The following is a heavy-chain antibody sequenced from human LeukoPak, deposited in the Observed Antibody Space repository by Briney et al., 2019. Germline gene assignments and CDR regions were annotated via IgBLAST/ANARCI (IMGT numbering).Heavy chain of an antibody. V-gene: IGHV3-48*03. CDR1: GFTFSSYE. D-gene: IGHD3-3*01. CDR3: ARGGGYYDFWSGPQDYYYMDV. CDR2: ISSSGSNK. Sequence: PGGSLRLSCAASGFTFSSYEMNWVRQAPGKGLEWVSSISSSGSNKYYADSVKGRFTISRDNAKNSLYLQMNSLRAEDTAVYYCARGGGYYDFWSGPQDYYYMDVWGKGTTVTVSS. J-gene: IGHJ6*03.